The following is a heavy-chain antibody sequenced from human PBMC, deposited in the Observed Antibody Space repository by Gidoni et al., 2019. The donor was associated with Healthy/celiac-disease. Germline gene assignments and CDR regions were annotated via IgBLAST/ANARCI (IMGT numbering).Heavy chain of an antibody. CDR2: ISYDGSNK. CDR3: AKGPYGSGSYYYYYGMDV. D-gene: IGHD3-10*01. Sequence: QVQLVESGGGVVQPGRSLRLSCSASGFPFSSQVLHWVRQAPGKGLEWVAVISYDGSNKYYADSVKGRFTISRDNSKNTLYLQMNSLRAEDTAVYYCAKGPYGSGSYYYYYGMDVWGQGTTVTVSS. CDR1: GFPFSSQV. V-gene: IGHV3-30*18. J-gene: IGHJ6*02.